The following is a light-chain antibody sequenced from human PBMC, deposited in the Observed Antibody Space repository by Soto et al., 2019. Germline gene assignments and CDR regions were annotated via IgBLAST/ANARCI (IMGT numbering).Light chain of an antibody. CDR2: DAS. Sequence: EIVLTQSPATLSLSPGDRATLSCRASQSVSSYLAWYQQKPGQAPRLLIYDASNRATGIPARFSGSGSGTDFTLTISSLEPEDFAVYYCPQRSNWPLTFGGGTKVEIK. J-gene: IGKJ4*01. CDR3: PQRSNWPLT. V-gene: IGKV3-11*01. CDR1: QSVSSY.